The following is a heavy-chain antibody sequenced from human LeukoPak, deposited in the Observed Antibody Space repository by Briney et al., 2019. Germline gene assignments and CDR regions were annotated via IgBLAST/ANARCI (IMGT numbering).Heavy chain of an antibody. CDR1: GFTFSSYW. Sequence: PGGSLRLSCAASGFTFSSYWMSWVRQAPGKGLEWVSSITSTSRSIYYGDSVKGRFTVSRDNAKNSLYLQMSSLRAEDTAVYFCARASSPAHFDFWGQGVLVTVSS. V-gene: IGHV3-21*01. CDR3: ARASSPAHFDF. J-gene: IGHJ4*02. CDR2: ITSTSRSI.